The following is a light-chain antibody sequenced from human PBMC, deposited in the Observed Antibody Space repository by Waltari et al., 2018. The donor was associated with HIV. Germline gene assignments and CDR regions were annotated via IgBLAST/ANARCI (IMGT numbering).Light chain of an antibody. CDR2: VNRDGSH. J-gene: IGLJ3*02. Sequence: QLVLTQSPSASASLGGSVKLTCTLSSGHSTYAIAWHQQQPQKGPRYFMRVNRDGSHSKGDGIPDRFSGSSSGAERYLTISSLQSEDEAEYYCQTWGTGIQVFGGGTKLTVL. V-gene: IGLV4-69*01. CDR1: SGHSTYA. CDR3: QTWGTGIQV.